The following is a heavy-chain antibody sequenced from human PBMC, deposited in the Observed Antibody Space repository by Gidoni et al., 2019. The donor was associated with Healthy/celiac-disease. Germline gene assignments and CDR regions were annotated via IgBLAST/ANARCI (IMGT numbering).Heavy chain of an antibody. Sequence: QVQLVESGGGVVQPGRSLRLSCAASGFTFSSYGMHWVRQAPGKGLEWVAVIWYDGSNKYYADSVKGRFTISRDNSKNTLYLQMNSLRAEDTAVYYCARDRGGYSYGIDYWGQGTLVTVSS. CDR2: IWYDGSNK. J-gene: IGHJ4*02. CDR1: GFTFSSYG. V-gene: IGHV3-33*01. D-gene: IGHD5-18*01. CDR3: ARDRGGYSYGIDY.